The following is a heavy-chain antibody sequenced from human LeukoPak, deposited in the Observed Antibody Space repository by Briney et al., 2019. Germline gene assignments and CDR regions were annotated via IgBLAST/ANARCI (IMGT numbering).Heavy chain of an antibody. CDR2: IYSTGST. J-gene: IGHJ4*02. Sequence: SETLSLTCTVSGASIYSGSYFWSWIRQPAGKGLEWIGRIYSTGSTNHNPSLKSRVTVSVDTSEKNFSLHLTSVTAADSAVHYCARAPTHPTFDYWGQGIVVTVSS. CDR1: GASIYSGSYF. CDR3: ARAPTHPTFDY. V-gene: IGHV4-61*02.